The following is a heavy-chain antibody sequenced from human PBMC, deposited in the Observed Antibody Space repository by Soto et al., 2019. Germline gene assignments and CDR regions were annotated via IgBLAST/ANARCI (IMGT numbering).Heavy chain of an antibody. Sequence: EVQLLESGGGLVQPVGSLRLSCAASEFTFSSHTMSWVRQAPGKGLECVSAISAGGSTTNYADSVKGRVTISSDNTKNTRYMQMDSLRAEGTAVYYCAKHQASYYQPPDYWGQGHLVTVSS. CDR2: ISAGGSTT. V-gene: IGHV3-23*01. CDR1: EFTFSSHT. J-gene: IGHJ4*02. CDR3: AKHQASYYQPPDY. D-gene: IGHD3-10*01.